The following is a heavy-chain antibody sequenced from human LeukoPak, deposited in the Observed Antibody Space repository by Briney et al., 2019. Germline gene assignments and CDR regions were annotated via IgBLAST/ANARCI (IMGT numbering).Heavy chain of an antibody. CDR1: GYSISSGCY. Sequence: SETLSLTCTVSGYSISSGCYWGWIRQPPGKGLEWIGSGSTYYNPSLKSRVTISVDTSKNQFSLKLSSVTAADTAVYYCARVWSSVGYCSGGSCYSHAFDIWGQGTMVTVSS. CDR2: SGST. J-gene: IGHJ3*02. CDR3: ARVWSSVGYCSGGSCYSHAFDI. V-gene: IGHV4-38-2*02. D-gene: IGHD2-15*01.